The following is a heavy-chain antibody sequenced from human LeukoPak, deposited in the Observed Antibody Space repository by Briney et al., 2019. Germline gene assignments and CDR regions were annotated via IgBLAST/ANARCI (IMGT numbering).Heavy chain of an antibody. CDR3: ARSRSDGYYYYYYYMDV. J-gene: IGHJ6*03. D-gene: IGHD2-15*01. CDR2: IYHSGSA. V-gene: IGHV4-34*01. Sequence: PSETLSLTCAVYGGSFSDYWWTWIRQPPGKGLEWIGEIYHSGSANYNPSLTSRVTMSVDKSKNQISLKLTSVTAADTALYYCARSRSDGYYYYYYYMDVWGKGTTVTVSS. CDR1: GGSFSDYW.